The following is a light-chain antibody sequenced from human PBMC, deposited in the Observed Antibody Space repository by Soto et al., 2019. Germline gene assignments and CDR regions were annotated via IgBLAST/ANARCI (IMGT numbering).Light chain of an antibody. CDR2: EVN. V-gene: IGLV2-8*01. CDR1: GIDDYDYNF. J-gene: IGLJ2*01. CDR3: SSYIPNSVI. Sequence: QSALTQPPSASGSAGHSVTIPCTGTGIDDYDYNFVSWYQHHPGKVPKLIIFEVNKRPSGVPDRFSGSKSGTTASLTVSGLQADDEADYYCSSYIPNSVIFGGGTKLTVL.